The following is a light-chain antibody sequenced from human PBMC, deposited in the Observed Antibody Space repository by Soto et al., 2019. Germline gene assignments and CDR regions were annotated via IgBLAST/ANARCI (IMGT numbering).Light chain of an antibody. CDR2: DVS. CDR1: SGNVGAYDR. Sequence: QSALTQPRSVSGSPGQSVTISCTGTSGNVGAYDRVSWYQHHPTKAPKLIIYDVSDRPSGVPYRFSGSKSGSTASLRISGLQAEDEADYYCCSHAGGSSWVFGGRTKVTVL. V-gene: IGLV2-11*01. CDR3: CSHAGGSSWV. J-gene: IGLJ3*02.